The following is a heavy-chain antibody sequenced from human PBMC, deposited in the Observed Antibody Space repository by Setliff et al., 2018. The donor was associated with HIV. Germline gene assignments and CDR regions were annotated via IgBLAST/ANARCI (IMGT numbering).Heavy chain of an antibody. Sequence: PSETLSLTCTVSDDSMTSNYWSWIRQPPGKGLEWIGYIYYSGSTNYNPSLKSRVTISVDTSKNQFSLKLSSVTAADTAVYYCARGKNYYDSSGYHYWGQGTPVTVSS. CDR3: ARGKNYYDSSGYHY. V-gene: IGHV4-59*01. CDR1: DDSMTSNY. CDR2: IYYSGST. D-gene: IGHD3-22*01. J-gene: IGHJ4*02.